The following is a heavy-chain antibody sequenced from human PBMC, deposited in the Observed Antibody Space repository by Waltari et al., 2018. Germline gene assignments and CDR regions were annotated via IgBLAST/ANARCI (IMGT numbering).Heavy chain of an antibody. CDR2: INPNSGGT. CDR3: ARVNGGGYFFGGTYYDESNWFDP. J-gene: IGHJ5*02. CDR1: GYTFTGYY. V-gene: IGHV1-2*06. D-gene: IGHD2-15*01. Sequence: QVQLVQSGAEVKKPGASVKVSCKASGYTFTGYYIYWVRQATGQGLESMGRINPNSGGTNYAQKFQGRITLTRDTSISTAYMELSSLTSDDTAMYYCARVNGGGYFFGGTYYDESNWFDPWGQGTLVTVSS.